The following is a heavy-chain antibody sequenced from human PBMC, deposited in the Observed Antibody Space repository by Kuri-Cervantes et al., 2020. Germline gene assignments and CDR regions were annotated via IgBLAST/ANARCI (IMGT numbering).Heavy chain of an antibody. V-gene: IGHV3-30*02. CDR3: AKEPPYYHILTGYCDY. CDR2: IWYDGSNK. J-gene: IGHJ4*02. D-gene: IGHD3-9*01. Sequence: GGSLRLSCAASGFTFSSYGMHWVRQAPGKGLEWVAFIWYDGSNKYYADSVKGRFTISRDNSKNTLYLQMNSLRAEDSAVYYCAKEPPYYHILTGYCDYWGQGTLVTVSS. CDR1: GFTFSSYG.